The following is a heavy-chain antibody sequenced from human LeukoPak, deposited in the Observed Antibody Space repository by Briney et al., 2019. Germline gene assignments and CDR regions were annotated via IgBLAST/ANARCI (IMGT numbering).Heavy chain of an antibody. J-gene: IGHJ5*02. V-gene: IGHV4-31*03. CDR2: IYYSGST. Sequence: SETLSLTCTVSGGSISSGGYHWSWIRQHPGKGLGWIGYIYYSGSTYNNPSLKSRVTISVDTSKNQFSLKLSSVTAADTAVYYCARAYQDARPSWFDPWGQGTLVTVSS. CDR1: GGSISSGGYH. CDR3: ARAYQDARPSWFDP. D-gene: IGHD3-16*01.